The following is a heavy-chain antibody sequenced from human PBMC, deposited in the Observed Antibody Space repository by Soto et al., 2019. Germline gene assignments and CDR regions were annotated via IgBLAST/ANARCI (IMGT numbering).Heavy chain of an antibody. J-gene: IGHJ4*02. D-gene: IGHD2-8*01. CDR2: ISAHNGNT. CDR3: ARGRDGHY. V-gene: IGHV1-18*01. CDR1: GYTFTSYG. Sequence: QVHLVQSGAEVKKPGASVKVSCKASGYTFTSYGITWVRQAPGQGLEWMGWISAHNGNTDYAQKLQGRVIVTRDTSTSTAYTELRGLRSDDTAVYYCARGRDGHYWGQGALVTVSS.